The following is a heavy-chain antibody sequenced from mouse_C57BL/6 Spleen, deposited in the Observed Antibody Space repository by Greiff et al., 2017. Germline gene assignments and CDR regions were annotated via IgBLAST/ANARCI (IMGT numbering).Heavy chain of an antibody. CDR1: GFTFSSYA. J-gene: IGHJ4*01. V-gene: IGHV5-9-1*02. D-gene: IGHD2-3*01. Sequence: EVKVVESGEGLVKPGGSLKLSCAASGFTFSSYAMSWVRQTPEKRLEWVAYISSGGDYIYYADTVKGRFTISRDNARNTLYLQMSSLKSEDTAMYYCTRALYDGYPYYYAMDYWGQGTSVTVSS. CDR3: TRALYDGYPYYYAMDY. CDR2: ISSGGDYI.